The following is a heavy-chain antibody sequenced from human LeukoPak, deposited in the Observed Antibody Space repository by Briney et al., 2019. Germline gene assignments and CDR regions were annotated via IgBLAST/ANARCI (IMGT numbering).Heavy chain of an antibody. J-gene: IGHJ4*02. CDR2: INPSGGST. CDR3: ASAGQQLVTGYFDY. CDR1: GYIFTSYN. V-gene: IGHV1-46*01. D-gene: IGHD6-13*01. Sequence: ASVKVSCKASGYIFTSYNMNWVRQAPGQGLEWMGIINPSGGSTNYAQKFQGRVTMTRDTSTSTVYMELSSLRSEDTAVYYCASAGQQLVTGYFDYWGQGTLVTVSS.